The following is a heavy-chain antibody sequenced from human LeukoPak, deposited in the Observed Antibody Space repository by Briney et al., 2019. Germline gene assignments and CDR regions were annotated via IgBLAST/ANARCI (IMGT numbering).Heavy chain of an antibody. CDR1: GASFSSYY. V-gene: IGHV4-59*08. CDR3: VSSNWLRDANFDS. CDR2: IFYNGNT. J-gene: IGHJ4*02. Sequence: SETLSLTCTVSGASFSSYYWSWLRQPPGKGLEWIAYIFYNGNTNYNPSLKSRVTISVDSSRNQFSLRLRSVTAADTAVYYCVSSNWLRDANFDSWGQGTLVTVSS. D-gene: IGHD1-1*01.